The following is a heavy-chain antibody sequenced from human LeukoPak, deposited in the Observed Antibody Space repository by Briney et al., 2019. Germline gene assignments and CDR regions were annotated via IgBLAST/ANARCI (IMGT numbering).Heavy chain of an antibody. CDR1: GFTFSSYS. J-gene: IGHJ5*02. CDR2: ISSSSAYI. D-gene: IGHD6-13*01. Sequence: GGSLRLSCAATGFTFSSYSMNWVRQAPGKGLEWVSSISSSSAYIYYADSVKGRFTISRDNAENSLYLQMNSLRAEDTAVYYCAAAAPGTDWLDPWGQGTLVTVSS. V-gene: IGHV3-21*01. CDR3: AAAAPGTDWLDP.